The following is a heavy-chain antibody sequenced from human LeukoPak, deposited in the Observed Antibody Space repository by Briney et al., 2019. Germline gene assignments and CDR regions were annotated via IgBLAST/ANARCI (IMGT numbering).Heavy chain of an antibody. CDR2: INHSGST. V-gene: IGHV4-34*01. J-gene: IGHJ4*02. Sequence: PSETLTLTCAAYGGTFSGYYWSWIRQPPGKGLEWMAEINHSGSTNYNPSLKSRVTISVDTSKNQFSLKLSSVTAADTAVYYCARGIVVVPAASPTHFDYWGQGTLVTVSS. CDR1: GGTFSGYY. CDR3: ARGIVVVPAASPTHFDY. D-gene: IGHD2-2*01.